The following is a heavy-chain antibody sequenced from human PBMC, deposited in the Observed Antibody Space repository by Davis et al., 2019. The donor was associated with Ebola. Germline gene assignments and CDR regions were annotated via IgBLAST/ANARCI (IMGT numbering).Heavy chain of an antibody. J-gene: IGHJ2*01. CDR2: IYYSGST. V-gene: IGHV4-59*08. D-gene: IGHD6-13*01. Sequence: SETLSLTCTVSGGSISRSYWTWIRQPPGKGLEWIGSIYYSGSTIYHPSPKTRVTMSVDTSENQFSLRLSSVTAADTAVYYCAGPSRGSPWYFDLWGRGTLVTVSS. CDR1: GGSISRSY. CDR3: AGPSRGSPWYFDL.